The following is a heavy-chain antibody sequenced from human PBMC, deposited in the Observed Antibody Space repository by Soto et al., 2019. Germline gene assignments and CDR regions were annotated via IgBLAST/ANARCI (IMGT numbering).Heavy chain of an antibody. CDR3: AKTGLGSLATYCSTGDCHYAFDI. CDR2: ISGGGDGT. V-gene: IGHV3-23*01. J-gene: IGHJ3*02. D-gene: IGHD2-15*01. Sequence: EVQLLESGGGLVQPGGSLRLSCAASGFTFGNYAMIWVRQAPGKGLEWVSTISGGGDGTFYADSVRGRFTISRENSRNTVYLQMNSLRAEDTAVYYCAKTGLGSLATYCSTGDCHYAFDIWGQGTMVTVSS. CDR1: GFTFGNYA.